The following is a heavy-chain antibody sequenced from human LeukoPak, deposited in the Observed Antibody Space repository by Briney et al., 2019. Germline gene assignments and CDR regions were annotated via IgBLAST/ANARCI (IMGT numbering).Heavy chain of an antibody. CDR3: ARGPGGGSYSDAFDI. J-gene: IGHJ3*02. CDR1: GGSISSSSYY. V-gene: IGHV4-39*01. CDR2: IYYSGST. Sequence: SETLSLTCTVSGGSISSSSYYWGWIRQPPGKGLEWIGSIYYSGSTYYNPSLKSRVTISVDTSKNQFSLKLSSVTAADTAVYYCARGPGGGSYSDAFDIWGQGTMVTVSS. D-gene: IGHD1-26*01.